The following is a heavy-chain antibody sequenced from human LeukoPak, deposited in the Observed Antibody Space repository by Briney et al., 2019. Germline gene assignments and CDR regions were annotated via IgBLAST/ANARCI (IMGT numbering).Heavy chain of an antibody. J-gene: IGHJ4*02. CDR1: GFTFIDYS. D-gene: IGHD5-12*01. CDR3: ARDHRYAFDN. CDR2: VGISSGNT. Sequence: GGSLRLSCAASGFTFIDYSMNWVRQAPGKGLEWISYVGISSGNTKYADSVKGRFTISGDSAKNSVFLQMNSLRVEDTAVYYCARDHRYAFDNWGQGTLVTVSS. V-gene: IGHV3-48*04.